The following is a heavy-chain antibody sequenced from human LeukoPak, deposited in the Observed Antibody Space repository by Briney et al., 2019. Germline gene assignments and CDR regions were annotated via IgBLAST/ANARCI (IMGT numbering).Heavy chain of an antibody. Sequence: SETLSLTCAVYGGSFSGYYWSWIRQPPGKGLEWIGEINHSGSTNYNPSLKSRVTISVDTSRNQFSLKLSSVTAADTAVYYCAGGGGRFVVVPAAIPWFAPGGRGPLVTVPS. CDR2: INHSGST. J-gene: IGHJ5*02. CDR3: AGGGGRFVVVPAAIPWFAP. CDR1: GGSFSGYY. V-gene: IGHV4-34*01. D-gene: IGHD2-2*01.